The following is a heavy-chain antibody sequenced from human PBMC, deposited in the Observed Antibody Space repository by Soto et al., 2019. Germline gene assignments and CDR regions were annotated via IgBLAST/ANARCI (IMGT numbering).Heavy chain of an antibody. V-gene: IGHV3-74*01. D-gene: IGHD5-12*01. J-gene: IGHJ4*02. CDR3: AKGYSGYDYAY. CDR2: INSDGSST. Sequence: PGGSLRLSCAASGFTFSIYWMHWVRQAPGKGLVWVSRINSDGSSTNYADSVKGRFTISRDNAKNTLYLQMNSLRAEDTAVYFCAKGYSGYDYAYWGQGSLVTVSS. CDR1: GFTFSIYW.